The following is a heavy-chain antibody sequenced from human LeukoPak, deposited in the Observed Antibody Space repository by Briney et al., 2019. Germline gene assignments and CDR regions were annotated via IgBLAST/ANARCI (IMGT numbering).Heavy chain of an antibody. CDR2: IYPGDSDT. V-gene: IGHV5-51*01. Sequence: GESLKISCKGSGYIFTNYWIAWVRQMPGKGLEWMGIIYPGDSDTRYSPSFQGQVTISADKSISTAYLQWSSLKASDTAMYYCARRLATTNQDVYDIWGQGTMVTVSS. CDR3: ARRLATTNQDVYDI. D-gene: IGHD5-12*01. J-gene: IGHJ3*02. CDR1: GYIFTNYW.